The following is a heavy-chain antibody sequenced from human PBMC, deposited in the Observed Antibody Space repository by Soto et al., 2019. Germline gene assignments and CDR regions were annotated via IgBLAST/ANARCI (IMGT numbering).Heavy chain of an antibody. CDR1: GFTFSNSG. J-gene: IGHJ4*02. Sequence: QVQLVESGGGVVQPGRSLRLSCAASGFTFSNSGIHWVRQAPGKGLEWVAVISYDGSYIYYADSVKVRFTISRDNSKNTLYLQMNGLRPEETAVYYCAPDHSDYWGQGTLFTVSS. CDR3: APDHSDY. V-gene: IGHV3-30*03. D-gene: IGHD2-15*01. CDR2: ISYDGSYI.